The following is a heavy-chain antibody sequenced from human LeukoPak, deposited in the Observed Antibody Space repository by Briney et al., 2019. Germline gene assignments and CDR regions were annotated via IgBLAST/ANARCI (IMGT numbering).Heavy chain of an antibody. J-gene: IGHJ4*02. CDR3: ASRIVDTAMVYFDY. V-gene: IGHV4-34*01. Sequence: ASETLSLTCAVYGGSFSGYYWSWIRQPPGKGLEWIGEINHSGSTNYNPSLKSRVTISVDTSKNQFPLKLSSVAAADTAVYYCASRIVDTAMVYFDYWGQGNLVTVSS. CDR1: GGSFSGYY. D-gene: IGHD5-18*01. CDR2: INHSGST.